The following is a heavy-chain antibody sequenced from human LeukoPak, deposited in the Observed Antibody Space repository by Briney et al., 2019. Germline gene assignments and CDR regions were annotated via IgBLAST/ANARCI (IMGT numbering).Heavy chain of an antibody. CDR3: ARDLAIVVPGY. V-gene: IGHV1-18*01. Sequence: ASVKVSCKASGYTFTSYGISWVRQAPGQGLEWMGWISAYNGNTNYARKLQGRVTMTTDTSTSTAYMELRSLRPDDTAVYYCARDLAIVVPGYWGQGTLVTVSS. CDR1: GYTFTSYG. J-gene: IGHJ4*02. CDR2: ISAYNGNT. D-gene: IGHD2-21*01.